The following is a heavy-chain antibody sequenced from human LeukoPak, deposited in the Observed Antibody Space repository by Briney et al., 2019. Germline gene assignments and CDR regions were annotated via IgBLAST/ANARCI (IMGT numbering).Heavy chain of an antibody. CDR2: INHSGST. Sequence: SSETLSLTCAVYGGSFSGYYWSWIRQPPGKGLEWIGEINHSGSTNYNPSLKSRVTISVDTSKNQFSLKLSSVTAADTAVYYCVRGQGDTIFYDYWGQGTLVTVSS. D-gene: IGHD3-9*01. CDR1: GGSFSGYY. CDR3: VRGQGDTIFYDY. J-gene: IGHJ4*02. V-gene: IGHV4-34*01.